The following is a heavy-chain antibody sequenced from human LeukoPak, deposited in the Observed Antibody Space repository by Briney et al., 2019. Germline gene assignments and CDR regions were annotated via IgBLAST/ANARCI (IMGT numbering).Heavy chain of an antibody. CDR3: AKGFTYYDISGLHY. Sequence: QSGGSLRLSCAASGFTFSSYGMHWVRQAPGKGLEWVAFMRYDGSNRNYADSVKGRFTISRGNSKNTLYLQMNSLRAEDTAVYYCAKGFTYYDISGLHYWGQGTLVTVSS. V-gene: IGHV3-30*02. CDR1: GFTFSSYG. CDR2: MRYDGSNR. J-gene: IGHJ4*02. D-gene: IGHD3-22*01.